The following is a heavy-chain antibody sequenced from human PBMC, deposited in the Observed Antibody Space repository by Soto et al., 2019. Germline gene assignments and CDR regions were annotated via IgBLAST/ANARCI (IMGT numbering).Heavy chain of an antibody. CDR1: GYTFTSYY. D-gene: IGHD6-13*01. J-gene: IGHJ5*02. Sequence: ASVKVCCKASGYTFTSYYMHWVRQAPGQGLEWMGIINPSGGSTSYAQKFQGRVTMTRDTSTSTVYMELSSLRSEDTAVYYCARVAAAALFDPWGQGTLVTVSS. CDR2: INPSGGST. V-gene: IGHV1-46*01. CDR3: ARVAAAALFDP.